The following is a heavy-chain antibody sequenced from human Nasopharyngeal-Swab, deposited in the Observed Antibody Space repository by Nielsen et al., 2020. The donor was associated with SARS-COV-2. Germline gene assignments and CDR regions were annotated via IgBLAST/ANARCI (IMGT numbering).Heavy chain of an antibody. CDR3: ARVSDFGDYYYYYYMDV. D-gene: IGHD3-16*01. J-gene: IGHJ6*03. CDR2: IYYSGST. V-gene: IGHV4-39*07. Sequence: SETLSLTCAVYGGSFSSYYWGWIRQPPGKGLEWIGSIYYSGSTYYNPSLKSRVTISVDTSKNQFSLKLSSVTAADTAVYYCARVSDFGDYYYYYYMDVWGKGTTVTVSS. CDR1: GGSFSSYY.